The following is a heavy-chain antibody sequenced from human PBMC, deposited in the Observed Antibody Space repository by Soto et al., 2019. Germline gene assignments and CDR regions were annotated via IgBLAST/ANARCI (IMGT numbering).Heavy chain of an antibody. CDR2: IYYSGST. V-gene: IGHV4-59*01. J-gene: IGHJ4*02. CDR1: GGSISSYY. D-gene: IGHD4-17*01. CDR3: AREVRGDYAHYFDY. Sequence: SETLSLTCTVSGGSISSYYWSWIRQPPGKGLEWIGYIYYSGSTNYNPSLKSRVTISVDTSKNQFSLKLSSVTAADTAVYYCAREVRGDYAHYFDYWGQGTLVTVSS.